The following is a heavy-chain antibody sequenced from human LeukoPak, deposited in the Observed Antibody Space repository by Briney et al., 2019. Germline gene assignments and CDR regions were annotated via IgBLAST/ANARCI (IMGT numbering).Heavy chain of an antibody. V-gene: IGHV1-2*02. Sequence: ASVKVSCKTSGYTFTAYYIHWVRQAPGQGLEWMGWINPNSGDTNCSQKFQARVTMTSDTSISTAYMELSGLRSDDTAVYYCARENLYDSSGYYSGTRAPHFDYWGQGPLVTVSS. J-gene: IGHJ4*02. CDR2: INPNSGDT. D-gene: IGHD3-22*01. CDR3: ARENLYDSSGYYSGTRAPHFDY. CDR1: GYTFTAYY.